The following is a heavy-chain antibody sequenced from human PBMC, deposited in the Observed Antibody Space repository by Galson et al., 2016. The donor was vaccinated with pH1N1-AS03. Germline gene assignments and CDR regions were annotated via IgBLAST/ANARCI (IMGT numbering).Heavy chain of an antibody. CDR2: VIPIFGTT. V-gene: IGHV1-69*06. D-gene: IGHD4/OR15-4a*01. CDR1: GGTFSSYA. CDR3: ARAMVPTTYYGMDV. J-gene: IGHJ6*02. Sequence: SVKVSCKASGGTFSSYAFSWVRQAPGQGLEWMGGVIPIFGTTNYAQKFQGRVTITADKSTSTAYMEPRSLRSDDTAVYYCARAMVPTTYYGMDVWGQGTTVTVSS.